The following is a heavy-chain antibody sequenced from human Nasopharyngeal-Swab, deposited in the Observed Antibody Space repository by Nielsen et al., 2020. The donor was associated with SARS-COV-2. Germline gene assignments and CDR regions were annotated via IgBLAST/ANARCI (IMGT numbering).Heavy chain of an antibody. CDR1: GFTFSIYT. J-gene: IGHJ6*02. D-gene: IGHD1-1*01. Sequence: GESLKISCAASGFTFSIYTMNWVRQAPGKGLEWVSAISSSGDYIYHAASVKGRFTISRDNAKNSLYLQMNSLRDEDTAVYYCASNWNDIRYYYYGMDVWGQGTTVTVSS. V-gene: IGHV3-21*01. CDR2: ISSSGDYI. CDR3: ASNWNDIRYYYYGMDV.